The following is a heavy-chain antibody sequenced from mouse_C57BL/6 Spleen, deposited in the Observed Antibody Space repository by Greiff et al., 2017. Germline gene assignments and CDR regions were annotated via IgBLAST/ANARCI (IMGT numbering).Heavy chain of an antibody. CDR2: ICPGDGDT. V-gene: IGHV1-80*01. CDR3: ASDGLEV. Sequence: QVKLKESGAELVKPGASVKISCTASGFAFSSYWMNWVQQRPGKGLEWIGQICPGDGDTNYNGKVKGKATLTADNSSSTAYMQLSSLTSEDSAVYFCASDGLEVWGTGTPVTVSA. CDR1: GFAFSSYW. D-gene: IGHD2-3*01. J-gene: IGHJ1*03.